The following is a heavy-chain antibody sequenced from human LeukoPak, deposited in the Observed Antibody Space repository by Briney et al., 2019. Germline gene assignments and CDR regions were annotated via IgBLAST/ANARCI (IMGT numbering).Heavy chain of an antibody. J-gene: IGHJ4*02. D-gene: IGHD3-3*01. CDR2: IYYSGSI. CDR3: ARGGYYDFWSGSHRYFDY. Sequence: SETLSLTCTVSGGSISSSSYYWGWIRQPPGKGLEWIGSIYYSGSIYYNPPLKGRVTISVDTSKNQFSLKMSSVSAADTAVYYCARGGYYDFWSGSHRYFDYWGQGTLVTVSS. V-gene: IGHV4-39*07. CDR1: GGSISSSSYY.